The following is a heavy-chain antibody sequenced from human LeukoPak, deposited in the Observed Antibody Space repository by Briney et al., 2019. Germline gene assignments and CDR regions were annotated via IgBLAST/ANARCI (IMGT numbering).Heavy chain of an antibody. CDR2: ISGSGGST. Sequence: GGSLRLSCAASGFTFSSYAMSWVRQAPGKGLEWVSAISGSGGSTYYADSVKGRFTISRDNSKNTLYLQMNSLRAEDTAVYYCAKAPVSIHYDILTGYLDYWGQGTLVTVSS. J-gene: IGHJ4*02. V-gene: IGHV3-23*01. CDR1: GFTFSSYA. CDR3: AKAPVSIHYDILTGYLDY. D-gene: IGHD3-9*01.